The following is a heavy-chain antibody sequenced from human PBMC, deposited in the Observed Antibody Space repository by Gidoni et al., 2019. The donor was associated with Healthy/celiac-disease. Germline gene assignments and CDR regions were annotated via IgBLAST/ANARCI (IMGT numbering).Heavy chain of an antibody. CDR2: IRSKAYGGTT. CDR3: TREFYYDSSGYAFDI. V-gene: IGHV3-49*05. J-gene: IGHJ3*02. Sequence: EVQLVESGGGLVKPGRSLRLPCTASGSPFGDFAMSWFRQAPGKGLEWVGFIRSKAYGGTTEYAASVKGRFTISRDDSKSIAYLQMNSLKTEDTAVYYCTREFYYDSSGYAFDIWGQGTMVTVSS. D-gene: IGHD3-22*01. CDR1: GSPFGDFA.